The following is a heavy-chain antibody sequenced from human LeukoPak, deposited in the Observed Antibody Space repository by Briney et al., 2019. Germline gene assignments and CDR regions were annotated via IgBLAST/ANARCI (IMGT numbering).Heavy chain of an antibody. CDR3: ARGDSGYDYGFDN. CDR1: GGTFSSHA. Sequence: SVKVSCKAAGGTFSSHAISWVRPAPGQGLEGVGGIIPIFGTTNYAQKFQGRVTITTDESTSTGYMELRSLRSDDTAVYYCARGDSGYDYGFDNWGQGTLVTVSS. V-gene: IGHV1-69*05. CDR2: IIPIFGTT. J-gene: IGHJ4*02. D-gene: IGHD5-12*01.